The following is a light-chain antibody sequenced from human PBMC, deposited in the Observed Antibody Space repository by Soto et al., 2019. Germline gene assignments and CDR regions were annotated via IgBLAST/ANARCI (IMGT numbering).Light chain of an antibody. J-gene: IGKJ4*01. V-gene: IGKV3-20*01. CDR1: HRVSGNY. CDR3: QQYGSSALT. CDR2: DAI. Sequence: EIVLTQSPGTLSLSPGERATLSCRASHRVSGNYLAWYQQKPGQAPRLLIYDAIIRAADVPARFSGSWSGTEFTLTINSLQSEDFAVYYCQQYGSSALTFGGGTKV.